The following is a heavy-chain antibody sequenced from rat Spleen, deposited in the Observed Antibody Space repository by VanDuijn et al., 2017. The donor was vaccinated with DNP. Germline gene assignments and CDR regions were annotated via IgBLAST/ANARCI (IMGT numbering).Heavy chain of an antibody. D-gene: IGHD4-3*01. CDR1: GFNFNDYW. CDR2: INEGGQTI. Sequence: EVKLVESGGGLVQPGRSLKLSCAASGFNFNDYWMGWVRQAPGKGLEGIGEINEGGQTINFTPSLKDKFTISRDNAQKTLYLQMSKLGSEDTAIYYCVREEFGVDYWGQGVMVTVSS. V-gene: IGHV4-2*01. J-gene: IGHJ2*01. CDR3: VREEFGVDY.